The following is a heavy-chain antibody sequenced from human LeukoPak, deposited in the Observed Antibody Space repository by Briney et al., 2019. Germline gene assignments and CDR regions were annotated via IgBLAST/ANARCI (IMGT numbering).Heavy chain of an antibody. D-gene: IGHD3-16*02. V-gene: IGHV3-11*01. CDR1: GFTFSDYY. Sequence: PGGSLRLSCAASGFTFSDYYMSWIRQAPGKGLEWVSYISSSGSTIYYADSVKGRFTISRDNAKNSLYLQMNSLRAKDTAVYYCAREYYVWGSYRDDAFGIWGQGTMVTVSS. CDR3: AREYYVWGSYRDDAFGI. CDR2: ISSSGSTI. J-gene: IGHJ3*02.